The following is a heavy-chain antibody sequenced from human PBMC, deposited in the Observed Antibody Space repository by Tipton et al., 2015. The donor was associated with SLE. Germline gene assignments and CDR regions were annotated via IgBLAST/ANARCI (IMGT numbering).Heavy chain of an antibody. CDR1: GGSISSYY. D-gene: IGHD3-22*01. J-gene: IGHJ3*02. CDR2: IYTSGST. V-gene: IGHV4-4*09. Sequence: TLSLTCTVSGGSISSYYWSWIRQPAGKGLEWIGYIYTSGSTNYNPSLKSRVTISVDTSKNQFSLKLSSVTAADTAVYYCAKVRYYYDSSGHFAFDIWGQGTMVTVSS. CDR3: AKVRYYYDSSGHFAFDI.